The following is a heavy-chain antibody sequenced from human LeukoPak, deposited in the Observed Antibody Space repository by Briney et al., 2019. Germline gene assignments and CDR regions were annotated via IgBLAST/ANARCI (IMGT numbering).Heavy chain of an antibody. CDR3: ATLTTNDYGDYVSY. CDR1: GYTFTSYA. Sequence: ASVNVSCKASGYTFTSYAMNWVRQAPGQGLEWMGWINTNTGNPTYAQGFTGRFVFSLDTSVSTAYLQISSLKAEDTAVYYCATLTTNDYGDYVSYWGQGTLVTVSS. V-gene: IGHV7-4-1*02. CDR2: INTNTGNP. J-gene: IGHJ4*02. D-gene: IGHD4-17*01.